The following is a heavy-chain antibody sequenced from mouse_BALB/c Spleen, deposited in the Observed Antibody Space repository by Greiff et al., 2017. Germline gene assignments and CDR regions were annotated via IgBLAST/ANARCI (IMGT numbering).Heavy chain of an antibody. Sequence: EVQRVESGGGLVKPGGSLKLSCAASGFAFSSYDMSWVRQTPEKRLEWVAYISSGGGSTYYPDTVKGRFTISRDNAKNTLYLQMSSLKSEDTAMYYCARHTMITTNYAMDYWGQGTSVTVSS. D-gene: IGHD2-4*01. V-gene: IGHV5-12-1*01. CDR1: GFAFSSYD. J-gene: IGHJ4*01. CDR3: ARHTMITTNYAMDY. CDR2: ISSGGGST.